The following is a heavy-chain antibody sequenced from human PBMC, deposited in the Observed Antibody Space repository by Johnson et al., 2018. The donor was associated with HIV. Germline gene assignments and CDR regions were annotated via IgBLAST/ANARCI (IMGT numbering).Heavy chain of an antibody. CDR2: ISYGGKNK. CDR1: GFTFSSYA. CDR3: AAYYEFWSGSYTSGFDI. V-gene: IGHV3-30*04. Sequence: QVQLVESGGGVVQPGRSLRLSCEASGFTFSSYAVHWVRQAPGKGLEWVALISYGGKNKYYADSVKGRFTISRDNSKNTVFLQMNSLRPEDTAMYYCAAYYEFWSGSYTSGFDIWGQGTMVTVSS. J-gene: IGHJ3*02. D-gene: IGHD3-3*01.